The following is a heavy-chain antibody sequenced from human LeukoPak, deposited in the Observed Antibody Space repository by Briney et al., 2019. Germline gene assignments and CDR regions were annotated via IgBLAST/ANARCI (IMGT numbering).Heavy chain of an antibody. Sequence: SQTLSLTCTVSGGSVTSGNYYWNWIRQPAGKGLEWIGRIYTNGGASYNPSLKSRVTISIDASKNQFSLKLSSVTAAAKAVYYCEREPPGYWGQGLLVTVSS. V-gene: IGHV4-61*02. CDR3: EREPPGY. CDR1: GGSVTSGNYY. J-gene: IGHJ4*02. CDR2: IYTNGGA.